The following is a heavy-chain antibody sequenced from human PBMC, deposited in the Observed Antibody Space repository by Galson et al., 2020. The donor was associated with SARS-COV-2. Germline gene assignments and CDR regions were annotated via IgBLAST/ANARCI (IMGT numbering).Heavy chain of an antibody. V-gene: IGHV3-33*01. CDR2: IFFDGSDK. CDR1: GFTFSSHA. CDR3: ARDGQTSSGWAFDY. D-gene: IGHD6-19*01. J-gene: IGHJ4*02. Sequence: GESLKISCAASGFTFSSHAMHWVRQAPGKGLEWVAQIFFDGSDKYYGDSVKGRFTISRDSSKNTVYLQMNNLRADDTAMYYCARDGQTSSGWAFDYWGQGTLVTVSS.